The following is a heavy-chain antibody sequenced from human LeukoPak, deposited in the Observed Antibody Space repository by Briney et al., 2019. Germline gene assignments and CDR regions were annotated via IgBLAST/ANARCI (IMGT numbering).Heavy chain of an antibody. J-gene: IGHJ4*02. D-gene: IGHD3-10*01. Sequence: ASVKVSCKASGYTFTSYGISWVRQAPGQGLEWMGWISAYNGNTNYAQKLQGRVTMTTDTSTSTAYMELRSLRSDDTAVYYCARAEKYYYGSGSAYWGQGTLVTVSS. CDR3: ARAEKYYYGSGSAY. CDR1: GYTFTSYG. CDR2: ISAYNGNT. V-gene: IGHV1-18*01.